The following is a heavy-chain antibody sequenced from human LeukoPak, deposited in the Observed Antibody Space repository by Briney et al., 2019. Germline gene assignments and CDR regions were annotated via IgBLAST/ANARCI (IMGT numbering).Heavy chain of an antibody. CDR3: ATSDDSSGSN. D-gene: IGHD3-22*01. V-gene: IGHV3-7*01. CDR1: GFTFSGYW. CDR2: INLDGSVR. J-gene: IGHJ4*02. Sequence: GGSLRLSCAASGFTFSGYWMSWVRQAPGKGLEWVANINLDGSVRHYVDSARGRFTISRDNAKNSLYLQMNSLRAEDTALYYCATSDDSSGSNWGQGTLVTVSS.